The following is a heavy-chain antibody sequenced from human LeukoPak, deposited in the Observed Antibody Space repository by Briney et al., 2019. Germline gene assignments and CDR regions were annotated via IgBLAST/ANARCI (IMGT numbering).Heavy chain of an antibody. J-gene: IGHJ4*02. D-gene: IGHD3-22*01. Sequence: GESLKISCKGSGYSFTRYWIGWVRQMPGKGLEWMGIIYPGDSDTRYSPSFRGQVTLLVDKSISTAYLQWRSLKASDAAIYYCTRRDSSGYFDFWGQGILVTVSS. V-gene: IGHV5-51*01. CDR1: GYSFTRYW. CDR2: IYPGDSDT. CDR3: TRRDSSGYFDF.